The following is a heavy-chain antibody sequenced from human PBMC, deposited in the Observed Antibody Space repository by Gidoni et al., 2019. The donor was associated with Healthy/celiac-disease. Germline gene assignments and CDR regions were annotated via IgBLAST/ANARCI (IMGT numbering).Heavy chain of an antibody. CDR3: ARDNWLGRNYYYYYGMDV. CDR2: INHSGST. V-gene: IGHV4-34*01. J-gene: IGHJ6*02. D-gene: IGHD1-1*01. CDR1: GGSFSGYY. Sequence: QVQLQQWGAGLLKPSETLSLTCAVYGGSFSGYYWSWFRQPPGKGLEWIGEINHSGSTNYNPSLKSRVTISVDTSKNQFSLKLSSVTAADTAVYYCARDNWLGRNYYYYYGMDVWGQGTTVTVSS.